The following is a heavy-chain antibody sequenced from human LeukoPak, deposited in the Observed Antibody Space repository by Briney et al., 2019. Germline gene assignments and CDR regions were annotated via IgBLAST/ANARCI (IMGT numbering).Heavy chain of an antibody. CDR1: GFTFSSYA. Sequence: GRSLRLSCSASGFTFSSYAMHWVRQAPGKGLEWVAVISYDGSNKYYADSVKGRFTISRDNSKNTLYLQMNSLKTEDTAVYYCTRAGYSSSLWSTDYYYMDVWGKGTTVTVSS. CDR3: TRAGYSSSLWSTDYYYMDV. J-gene: IGHJ6*03. CDR2: ISYDGSNK. V-gene: IGHV3-30-3*01. D-gene: IGHD6-6*01.